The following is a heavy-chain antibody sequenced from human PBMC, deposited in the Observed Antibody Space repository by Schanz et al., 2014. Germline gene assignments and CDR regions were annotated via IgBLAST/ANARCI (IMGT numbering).Heavy chain of an antibody. D-gene: IGHD3-9*01. CDR2: ISVYTGNT. J-gene: IGHJ4*02. CDR3: ARDAADFYDILTEEDY. CDR1: GYTFTTYA. V-gene: IGHV1-18*01. Sequence: QVQLVQSGAEVKKPGASVRVSCKASGYTFTTYAMSWVRQAPGQGLEWVGWISVYTGNTKYGQKLQGRVTMTTDTSTSTAYMELRSLRAGDTAVYYCARDAADFYDILTEEDYWGQGTLVTVSS.